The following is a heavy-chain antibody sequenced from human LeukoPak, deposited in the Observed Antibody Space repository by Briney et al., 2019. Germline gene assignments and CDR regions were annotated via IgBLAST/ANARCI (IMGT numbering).Heavy chain of an antibody. CDR1: GFTFGDYA. CDR2: IRSKAYGGTT. CDR3: TRVSPDSHTYYDFFWGGGYYYYGMDV. D-gene: IGHD3-3*01. V-gene: IGHV3-49*04. Sequence: GGSLRLSCTASGFTFGDYAMSWVRQAPGKGLEWVGFIRSKAYGGTTEYAASVKGRFTISRDDSKSIAYLQMNSLKTEDAAVYYCTRVSPDSHTYYDFFWGGGYYYYGMDVWGQGTTVTVSS. J-gene: IGHJ6*02.